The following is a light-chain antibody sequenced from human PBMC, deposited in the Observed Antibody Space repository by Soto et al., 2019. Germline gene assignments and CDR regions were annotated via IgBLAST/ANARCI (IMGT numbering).Light chain of an antibody. V-gene: IGKV1-39*01. CDR2: AAS. J-gene: IGKJ4*01. Sequence: DIQMTQSPSSLSASVGDRVTITCRASQSISSYLNWYQQKPGKAPKLLIYAASSLQSGVPSRFSGSGSGTDFTLTISSLQPDDFATYYCQQYNSYLLTFGGGTKWIS. CDR1: QSISSY. CDR3: QQYNSYLLT.